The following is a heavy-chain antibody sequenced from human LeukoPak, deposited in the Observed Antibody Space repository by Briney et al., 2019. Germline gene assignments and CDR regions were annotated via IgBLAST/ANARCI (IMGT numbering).Heavy chain of an antibody. CDR1: DYSFTSYG. CDR2: ISTYDGNT. J-gene: IGHJ4*02. D-gene: IGHD3-22*01. V-gene: IGHV1-18*01. Sequence: ASVKVSCKASDYSFTSYGISWVRQAPGQGLEWMGWISTYDGNTNFAQNVQGRVTMSTDSSTRTAYMELTSLRSDDTAVYYCAKSGASSGYSPIDYWGPGTLVTVSS. CDR3: AKSGASSGYSPIDY.